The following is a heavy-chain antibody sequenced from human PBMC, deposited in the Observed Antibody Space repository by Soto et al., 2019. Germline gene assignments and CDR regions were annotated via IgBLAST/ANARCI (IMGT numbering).Heavy chain of an antibody. CDR2: ISWNSGSI. V-gene: IGHV3-9*01. CDR1: GVTFDDYA. D-gene: IGHD3-10*01. J-gene: IGHJ3*01. CDR3: AKGIYGSGSMRAAFDV. Sequence: PGGSLRLSCTTSGVTFDDYAMHWVRQPPGKGLEWVSGISWNSGSIGYADPVRGRFTISRDNAKNSLYLQMNYLRTEDTAFYYCAKGIYGSGSMRAAFDVWGQGTLVTVS.